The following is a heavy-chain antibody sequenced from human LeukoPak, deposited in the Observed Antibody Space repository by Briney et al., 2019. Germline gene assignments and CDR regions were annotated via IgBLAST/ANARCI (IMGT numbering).Heavy chain of an antibody. J-gene: IGHJ5*02. CDR1: GGSFNSCD. D-gene: IGHD2-15*01. CDR3: ARRSGIGTSGGPYNWFDP. V-gene: IGHV1-69*06. Sequence: ASVKVSCKASGGSFNSCDIRWVRQAPGQGLEWTGGIIPMFGTTTYAQKFQGRVTITADKSTSTVYMELSSLRSEDTAVYYCARRSGIGTSGGPYNWFDPWGPGALGTVSS. CDR2: IIPMFGTT.